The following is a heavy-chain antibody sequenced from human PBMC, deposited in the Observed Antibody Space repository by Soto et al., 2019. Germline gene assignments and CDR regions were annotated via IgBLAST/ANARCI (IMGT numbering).Heavy chain of an antibody. CDR1: GVTFSNSY. CDR2: VFGSGNA. Sequence: SETLSLTCTVSGVTFSNSYWSWIRQPAGKGLEWIGRVFGSGNANYNPSLQGRVTMPVDTTKNQVSLKLTSVTAADTAVYFCARELVSFQSNWFDPWGPGTLVTVSS. D-gene: IGHD3-10*01. V-gene: IGHV4-4*07. CDR3: ARELVSFQSNWFDP. J-gene: IGHJ5*02.